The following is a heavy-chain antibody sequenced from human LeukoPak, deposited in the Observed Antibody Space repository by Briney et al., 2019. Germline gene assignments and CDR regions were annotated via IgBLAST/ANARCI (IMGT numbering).Heavy chain of an antibody. D-gene: IGHD3-9*01. V-gene: IGHV3-23*01. CDR1: GFTISSYA. Sequence: GGSLRLSCAASGFTISSYAMSWVRQAPGKGLEWVSAISGSGGSTYYADSVKGRFTISRDNSKNTLYLQMNSLRAEDTAVYYCAKDRDRGDILTGYYLGYYYYGMDVWGQGTTVTVSS. CDR3: AKDRDRGDILTGYYLGYYYYGMDV. CDR2: ISGSGGST. J-gene: IGHJ6*02.